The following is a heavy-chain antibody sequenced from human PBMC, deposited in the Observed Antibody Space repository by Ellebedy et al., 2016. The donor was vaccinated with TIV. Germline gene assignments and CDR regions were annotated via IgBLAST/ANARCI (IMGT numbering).Heavy chain of an antibody. D-gene: IGHD6-19*01. CDR3: ARSALIAVAADAFDI. CDR2: INPNSGGT. CDR1: RYTFTGYY. Sequence: ASVKVSXNASRYTFTGYYMHWVRQAPGQGLEWMGWINPNSGGTNYAQKFQGWVTMTRDTSISTAYMELSRLRSDDTAVYYCARSALIAVAADAFDIWGQGTMVTVSS. V-gene: IGHV1-2*04. J-gene: IGHJ3*02.